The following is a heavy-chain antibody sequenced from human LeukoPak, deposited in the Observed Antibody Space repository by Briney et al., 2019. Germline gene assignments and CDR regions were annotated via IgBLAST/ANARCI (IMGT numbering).Heavy chain of an antibody. CDR2: ISAYNANT. V-gene: IGHV1-18*01. CDR1: GYTFTNYG. Sequence: ASVKVSCKASGYTFTNYGISWVRQAPGQGLEWMGWISAYNANTNFAQKLQGRVTMTTDTSTSTAYMELRSLRSDDTAVDYCARTRVLRYFDWLTPTTDDAFDIWGQGTMVTVSS. J-gene: IGHJ3*02. CDR3: ARTRVLRYFDWLTPTTDDAFDI. D-gene: IGHD3-9*01.